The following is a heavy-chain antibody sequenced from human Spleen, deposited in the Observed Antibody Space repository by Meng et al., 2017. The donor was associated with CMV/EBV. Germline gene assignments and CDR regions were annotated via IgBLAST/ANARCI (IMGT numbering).Heavy chain of an antibody. CDR2: MNPNSGNT. CDR1: GYTFTSYD. J-gene: IGHJ3*02. Sequence: ASVKVSCKASGYTFTSYDINWVRQATGQGLEWMGWMNPNSGNTGYAQKFQGRVTMTRNTSISTAYMELSSLRSEDTAVYYCAREGGTYSSGWPYAFDIWGQGTMVTVSS. D-gene: IGHD6-19*01. CDR3: AREGGTYSSGWPYAFDI. V-gene: IGHV1-8*01.